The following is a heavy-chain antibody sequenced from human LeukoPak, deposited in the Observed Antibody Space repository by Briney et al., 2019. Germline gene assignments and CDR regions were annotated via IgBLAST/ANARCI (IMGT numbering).Heavy chain of an antibody. CDR3: ARNYYDFWSGYPIYWYFDL. CDR1: GFTFSSYS. CDR2: ISSSSSYI. V-gene: IGHV3-21*01. Sequence: GGSLRLSCAASGFTFSSYSMNWVRQAPGKGLEWVSSISSSSSYIYYADSVKGRFTISRDNSKNTLYLQMNSLRAEDTAVYYCARNYYDFWSGYPIYWYFDLWGRGTLVTVSS. J-gene: IGHJ2*01. D-gene: IGHD3-3*01.